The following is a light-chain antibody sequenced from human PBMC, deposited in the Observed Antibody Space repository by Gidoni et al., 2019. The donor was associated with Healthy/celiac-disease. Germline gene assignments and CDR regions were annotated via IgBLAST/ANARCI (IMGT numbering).Light chain of an antibody. Sequence: EIVLTQSPATLSLSPGERATLSCRAGQSVSSYLAWYQQKPGQAPRLLIYDASNRATGIPARFSGSGSGTDFTLTISSLEPEDFAVYYCQQRSNWPLTFGGXTKVEIK. CDR2: DAS. J-gene: IGKJ4*01. CDR1: QSVSSY. V-gene: IGKV3-11*01. CDR3: QQRSNWPLT.